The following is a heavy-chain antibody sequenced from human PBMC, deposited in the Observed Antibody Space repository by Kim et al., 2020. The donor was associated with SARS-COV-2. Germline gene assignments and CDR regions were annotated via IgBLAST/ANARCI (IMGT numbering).Heavy chain of an antibody. V-gene: IGHV1-69*13. J-gene: IGHJ3*02. Sequence: SVKVSCKASGGTFSSYAISWVRQAPGQGLEWMGGIIPIFGTANYAQKFQGRVTITADESTSTAYMELSSLRSEDTAVYYCAREPITYYDSSGYYTTMGIAFDIWGQGTMVTVSS. CDR3: AREPITYYDSSGYYTTMGIAFDI. CDR1: GGTFSSYA. D-gene: IGHD3-22*01. CDR2: IIPIFGTA.